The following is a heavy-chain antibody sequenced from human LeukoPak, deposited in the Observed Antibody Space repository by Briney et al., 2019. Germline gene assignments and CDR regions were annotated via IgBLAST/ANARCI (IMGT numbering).Heavy chain of an antibody. CDR1: GFTFSSYG. V-gene: IGHV3-33*01. D-gene: IGHD6-13*01. CDR3: ARAIAAAGLDY. J-gene: IGHJ4*02. CDR2: IWYDGSNK. Sequence: GGSLRLSCAASGFTFSSYGMHWVRQAPGKGLEWVAVIWYDGSNKYYADSVKGRFTISRDNSKNTLYLQMNSLRAEDTAVYYCARAIAAAGLDYWGQGTLVTVSS.